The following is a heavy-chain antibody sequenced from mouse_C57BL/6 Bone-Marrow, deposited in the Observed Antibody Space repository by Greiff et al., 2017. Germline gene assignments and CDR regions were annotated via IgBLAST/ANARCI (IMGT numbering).Heavy chain of an antibody. CDR1: GYTFTDYE. CDR3: TRGAYYFDY. J-gene: IGHJ2*01. V-gene: IGHV1-15*01. CDR2: IDPETGGT. Sequence: QVQLQQSGAELVRPGASVTLSCKASGYTFTDYEMHWVKQTPVHGLEWIGAIDPETGGTAYNQKFKGKAILTADKSSSTGYMDLRSLTSENSAVYYCTRGAYYFDYWGQGTTLTVSS.